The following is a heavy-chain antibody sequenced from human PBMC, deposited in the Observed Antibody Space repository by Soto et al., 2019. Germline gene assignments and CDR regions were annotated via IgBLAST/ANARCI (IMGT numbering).Heavy chain of an antibody. J-gene: IGHJ4*02. V-gene: IGHV4-59*01. CDR1: GGSISSYY. CDR2: IYYSGST. D-gene: IGHD1-26*01. Sequence: QVQLQESGPGLVKPSETLSLTCTVSGGSISSYYWSWIRQPPGKGLEWIGYIYYSGSTNYNPSLKSRVTISVDTSKNQFSLKLSSVTAADTAVYYCARARGESYYGYFDYWGQGTLVTVSS. CDR3: ARARGESYYGYFDY.